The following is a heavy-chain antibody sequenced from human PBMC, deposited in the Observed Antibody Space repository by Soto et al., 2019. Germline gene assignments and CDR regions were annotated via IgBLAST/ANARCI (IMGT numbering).Heavy chain of an antibody. V-gene: IGHV3-53*01. CDR2: IYSGGST. CDR1: GFTVSSNY. CDR3: AREHYYDSSGYYYFYFDY. Sequence: EVQLVESGGGLIQPGGSLRLSCAASGFTVSSNYMSWVRQAPGKGLEWVSVIYSGGSTYYADSVKGRFTISRDNSKNTLYLQMNSLRAEDTAVYYCAREHYYDSSGYYYFYFDYWGQGTLVTVSS. D-gene: IGHD3-22*01. J-gene: IGHJ4*02.